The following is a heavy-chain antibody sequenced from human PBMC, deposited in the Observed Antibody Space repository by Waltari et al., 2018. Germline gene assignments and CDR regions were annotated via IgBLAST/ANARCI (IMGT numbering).Heavy chain of an antibody. V-gene: IGHV3-21*01. J-gene: IGHJ3*02. CDR1: GFSFSSYK. Sequence: VQLMESGGGLVKPGGSLRLSCAASGFSFSSYKINWVRQAPGKGLEWVSSITSSGRIFYAASVRGRFTISRDNTKSSLYLQMNYLRVEDTAVYYCARDRSSDDAFDIWGQGTVVTV. CDR3: ARDRSSDDAFDI. CDR2: ITSSGRI.